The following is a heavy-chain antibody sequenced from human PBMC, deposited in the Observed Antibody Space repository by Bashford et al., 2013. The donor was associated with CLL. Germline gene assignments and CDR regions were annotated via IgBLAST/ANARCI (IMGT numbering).Heavy chain of an antibody. CDR3: ARGSPSTATIYEY. J-gene: IGHJ4*02. D-gene: IGHD3-9*01. CDR2: ISGAGDSRGTT. V-gene: IGHV3-23*01. CDR1: GFPFGTYA. Sequence: GGSLRLSCAASGFPFGTYAMTWVRQAPGKGLEWVSVISGAGDSRGTTDYSESVKGRFTISRDNSKNTLYLQMNSLRVEDTAVYYCARGSPSTATIYEYWGQGTLVTVSS.